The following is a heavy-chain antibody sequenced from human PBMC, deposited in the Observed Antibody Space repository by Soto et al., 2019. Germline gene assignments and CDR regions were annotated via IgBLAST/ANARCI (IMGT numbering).Heavy chain of an antibody. D-gene: IGHD2-15*01. CDR2: ISGSGGST. CDR3: AKDHFRRCSGGSCLYAHFDY. CDR1: GFTFSSYA. V-gene: IGHV3-23*01. Sequence: EVQLLESGGGLVQPGGSLRLSCAASGFTFSSYAMSWVRQAPGKGLEWDSAISGSGGSTYYADSVKGRFTISRDNSKNTLYLQMNSLRAEDTAVYYCAKDHFRRCSGGSCLYAHFDYWGQGTLVTVSS. J-gene: IGHJ4*02.